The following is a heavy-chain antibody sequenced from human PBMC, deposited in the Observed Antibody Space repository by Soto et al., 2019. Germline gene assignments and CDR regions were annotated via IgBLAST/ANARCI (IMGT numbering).Heavy chain of an antibody. Sequence: QVQLQESGPGLVKPSQTLSLTCTVSGGSISSGGYYWSWIRQHPGKGLEWIGYIYYSGSTYYNPSLKSRVTIAVDTSKNRCSLKLSSVTAADTAVYYCARGGQTVTRGAYDYWGQGTLVTVSS. CDR2: IYYSGST. CDR3: ARGGQTVTRGAYDY. J-gene: IGHJ4*02. CDR1: GGSISSGGYY. V-gene: IGHV4-31*03. D-gene: IGHD4-17*01.